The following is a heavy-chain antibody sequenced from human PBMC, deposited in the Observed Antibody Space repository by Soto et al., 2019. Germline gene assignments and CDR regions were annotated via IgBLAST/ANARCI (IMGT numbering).Heavy chain of an antibody. D-gene: IGHD2-15*01. CDR2: INSDGSST. V-gene: IGHV3-74*01. CDR3: VRTSLVVAAATREDY. CDR1: GFTFSSYW. J-gene: IGHJ4*02. Sequence: GGSLRLSCAASGFTFSSYWMHGVRQAPGKGLVWVSRINSDGSSTSYADPVKGRFTISRDNAKNTLYLQMNSLRAEDTAVYYCVRTSLVVAAATREDYWGQGTLVTVSS.